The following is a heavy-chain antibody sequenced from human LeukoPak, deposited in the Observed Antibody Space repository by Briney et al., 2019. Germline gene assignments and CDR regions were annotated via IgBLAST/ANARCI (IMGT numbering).Heavy chain of an antibody. J-gene: IGHJ6*03. Sequence: PRGSLRLSCAASGFTFSSYNVNWVRQAPGKGLEWVSSITTGNSFLYFADSVKGRFTISRDHANNSLYLQMNSLRADDTAVYYCARGAATRKSGFYYYYMDVWGKGTTVTVAS. CDR2: ITTGNSFL. D-gene: IGHD5-12*01. CDR1: GFTFSSYN. V-gene: IGHV3-21*01. CDR3: ARGAATRKSGFYYYYMDV.